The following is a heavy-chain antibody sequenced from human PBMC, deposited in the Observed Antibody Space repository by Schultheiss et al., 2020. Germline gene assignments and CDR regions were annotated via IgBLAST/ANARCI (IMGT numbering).Heavy chain of an antibody. J-gene: IGHJ3*01. CDR1: GFTFSSYA. CDR2: ISGSGATT. CDR3: AKAGLACGGDCPGRDSFAV. Sequence: GGSLRLSCAASGFTFSSYAMSWVRQAPGKGLEWVSTISGSGATTYYTDSVKGRFTISRDNSKNTLYLQMDSLRAEDTAVYYCAKAGLACGGDCPGRDSFAVWGQGTVVTVSS. V-gene: IGHV3-23*01. D-gene: IGHD2-21*02.